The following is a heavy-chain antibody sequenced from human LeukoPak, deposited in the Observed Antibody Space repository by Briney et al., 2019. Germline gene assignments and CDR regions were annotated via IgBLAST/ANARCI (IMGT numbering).Heavy chain of an antibody. D-gene: IGHD2-21*01. CDR3: ARVPGGAAYDLDH. Sequence: ASVKVSCKASGYTFTSYGISWVRQAPGQGLEWMGWISAYHGNTNYAQKLQGRVTMTRDTSISTAYMELSSLRSDDTAVYYCARVPGGAAYDLDHWGQGTLVTVSS. CDR1: GYTFTSYG. J-gene: IGHJ4*02. CDR2: ISAYHGNT. V-gene: IGHV1-18*01.